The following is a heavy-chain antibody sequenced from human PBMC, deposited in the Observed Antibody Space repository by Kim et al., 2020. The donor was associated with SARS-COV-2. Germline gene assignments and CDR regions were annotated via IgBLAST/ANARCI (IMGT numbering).Heavy chain of an antibody. V-gene: IGHV3-30*18. D-gene: IGHD5-12*01. CDR3: AKVRFGGYVSHFDY. CDR1: GFTFSSYG. J-gene: IGHJ4*02. Sequence: GGSLRLSCAASGFTFSSYGMHWVRQAPGKGLEWVAVISYDGSNKYYADSVKGRFTISRDNSKNTLYLQMNSLGAEDTAVYYCAKVRFGGYVSHFDYWGQGTLVTVSS. CDR2: ISYDGSNK.